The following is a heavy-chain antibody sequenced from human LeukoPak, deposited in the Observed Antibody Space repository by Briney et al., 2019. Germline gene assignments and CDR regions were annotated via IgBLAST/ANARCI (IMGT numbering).Heavy chain of an antibody. CDR2: FNPSGGGT. CDR3: ARVRGDGYSKCLDY. J-gene: IGHJ4*02. Sequence: ASVKVSCKASGYPFTSYYILWVRQAPGQGLEWMAIFNPSGGGTAYAQKFQGRVTMTRDTSTSTVYMELSSLRSEDTAVYYCARVRGDGYSKCLDYWGQGTLVTVSS. CDR1: GYPFTSYY. V-gene: IGHV1-46*01. D-gene: IGHD5-24*01.